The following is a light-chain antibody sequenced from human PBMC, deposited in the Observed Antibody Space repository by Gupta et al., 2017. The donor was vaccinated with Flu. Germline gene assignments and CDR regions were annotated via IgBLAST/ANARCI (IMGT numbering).Light chain of an antibody. CDR3: QQYGSSPFT. J-gene: IGKJ4*01. Sequence: EIVLTQSPGTLSLSPGERATLSCRASQSLSSSNLAWYQQKSGQAPRLLIYNASSGATGIPDRFSGNGSGTDFTLTISRLEPEDCAVYFSQQYGSSPFTFGGGTKVEIK. CDR2: NAS. CDR1: QSLSSSN. V-gene: IGKV3-20*01.